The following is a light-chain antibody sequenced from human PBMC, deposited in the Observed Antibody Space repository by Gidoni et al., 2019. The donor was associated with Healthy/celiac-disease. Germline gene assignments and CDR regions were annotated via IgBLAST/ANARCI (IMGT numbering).Light chain of an antibody. CDR1: QSVTTY. Sequence: EIVLTQSPATLSLSPGERATLSCRASQSVTTYLAWYQQKPGKAPRLLIYDASNRATGIPARFSGSGSGTDFTLTISSLEPEDFAVYYCQQRSNWPTTFXGXTKVEIK. CDR3: QQRSNWPTT. V-gene: IGKV3-11*01. CDR2: DAS. J-gene: IGKJ4*01.